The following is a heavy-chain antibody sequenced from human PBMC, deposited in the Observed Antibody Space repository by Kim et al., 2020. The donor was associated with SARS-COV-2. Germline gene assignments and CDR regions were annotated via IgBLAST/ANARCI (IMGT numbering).Heavy chain of an antibody. D-gene: IGHD1-26*01. CDR1: GGSISSGGYY. Sequence: SETLSLTCTVSGGSISSGGYYWSWIRQHPGKGLEWIGYIYYSGSTYYNPSLKSRVTISVDTSKNQFSLKLSSVTAADTAVYYCAREGRVGGAFDIWGQGTMVTVSS. CDR3: AREGRVGGAFDI. J-gene: IGHJ3*02. V-gene: IGHV4-31*03. CDR2: IYYSGST.